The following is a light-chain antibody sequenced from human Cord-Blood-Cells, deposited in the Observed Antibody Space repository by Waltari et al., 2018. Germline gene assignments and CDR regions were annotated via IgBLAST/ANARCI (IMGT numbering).Light chain of an antibody. Sequence: QSALTQPASVSGSPGQSITISCTGTSSDVGGYNYVSWYQQHPGKAPKLMIYDVSNRPSGGSNRVSSSKSGNTASLTISGLQAEDEADYYCSSYTSSSTRKVFGTGTKVTVL. CDR2: DVS. CDR3: SSYTSSSTRKV. CDR1: SSDVGGYNY. V-gene: IGLV2-14*01. J-gene: IGLJ1*01.